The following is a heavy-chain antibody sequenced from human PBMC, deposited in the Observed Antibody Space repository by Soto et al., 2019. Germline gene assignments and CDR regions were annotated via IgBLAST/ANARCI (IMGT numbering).Heavy chain of an antibody. CDR3: ASSRRGLATVTPFDY. CDR2: INPNSGDT. J-gene: IGHJ4*02. Sequence: ASVKVSCKASGYTFTGYYMHWVRQAPGQGLEWMGWINPNSGDTNYAQKFQGRVTMTRDTSISTAYMELSRLKSDDTAVYYCASSRRGLATVTPFDYWGKGTLVTVSS. D-gene: IGHD4-17*01. CDR1: GYTFTGYY. V-gene: IGHV1-2*02.